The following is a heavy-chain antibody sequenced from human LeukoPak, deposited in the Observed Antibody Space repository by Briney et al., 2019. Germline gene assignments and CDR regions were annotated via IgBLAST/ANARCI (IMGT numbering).Heavy chain of an antibody. D-gene: IGHD4/OR15-4a*01. J-gene: IGHJ3*02. Sequence: SQTHSLTCTLCSHIVSSNNDAWHWIRQSPSRGLEWLGRTYYRSKWYNDYAVSVKSRITINPDTSKNQFSLQLNSVTSEDTTRYYCARRMVLLEGGVDAFDIWGQGTMVTVSS. V-gene: IGHV6-1*01. CDR3: ARRMVLLEGGVDAFDI. CDR1: SHIVSSNNDA. CDR2: TYYRSKWYN.